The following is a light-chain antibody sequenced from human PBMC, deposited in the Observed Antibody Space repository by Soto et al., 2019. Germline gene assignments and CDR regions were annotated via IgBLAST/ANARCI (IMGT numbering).Light chain of an antibody. J-gene: IGKJ1*01. CDR2: DTS. V-gene: IGKV3-20*01. Sequence: EIVLTQSPGTVSLSPGERATLSCRASQSGRDNYLAWYQQKPGQAPSLLIFDTSRRATGIPDRFTGSGSGTDFALTISRVEPQDIAVYFCQQYGSSPGTFGQGTKVDIK. CDR3: QQYGSSPGT. CDR1: QSGRDNY.